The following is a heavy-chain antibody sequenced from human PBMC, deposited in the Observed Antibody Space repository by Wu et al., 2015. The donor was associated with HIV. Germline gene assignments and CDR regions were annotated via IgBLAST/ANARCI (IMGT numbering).Heavy chain of an antibody. D-gene: IGHD2/OR15-2a*01. CDR3: AKTNRIVTDGIDFYHFYGMDV. Sequence: QVQLVQSGGEVKKPGTSVKVACKASGYIFSDFGIHWVRQAPGEGLEWMGRITPLFGRPKYAQRFQGTVTITADESTSTAYMELSSLKSEDTAIYYCAKTNRIVTDGIDFYHFYGMDVWGQGTTITVS. CDR2: ITPLFGRP. V-gene: IGHV1-69*13. J-gene: IGHJ6*02. CDR1: GYIFSDFG.